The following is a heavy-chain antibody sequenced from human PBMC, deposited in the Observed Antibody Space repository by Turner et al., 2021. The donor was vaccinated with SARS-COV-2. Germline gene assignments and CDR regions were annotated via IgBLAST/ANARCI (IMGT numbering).Heavy chain of an antibody. CDR2: ISSSSSYI. V-gene: IGHV3-21*01. CDR3: ARGTYYYDSSVYSGTNWFDP. Sequence: VQLVESGGVLVKPGGSLRLSCAASGFTFSHYTMNWVRQAPGKGLEWVSSISSSSSYIYYAESVEGRCTISRDNAKNSLYLQMNSLRAEDTDVYYCARGTYYYDSSVYSGTNWFDPWGQGTLVTVSS. CDR1: GFTFSHYT. D-gene: IGHD3-22*01. J-gene: IGHJ5*02.